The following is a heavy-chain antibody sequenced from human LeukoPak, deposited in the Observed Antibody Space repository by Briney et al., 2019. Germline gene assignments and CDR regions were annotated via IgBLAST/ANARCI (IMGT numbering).Heavy chain of an antibody. V-gene: IGHV3-21*01. D-gene: IGHD2-15*01. Sequence: GGSLRLSCAASGFTFSSYSMNWVRQAPGKGLEWVSSISTSSNIYYADSVKGRVTISRDNAKKSLYLQMNSLRAEDTAVYYCARGLDVVSASNDAFDIWGQGAMVTVSS. CDR3: ARGLDVVSASNDAFDI. J-gene: IGHJ3*02. CDR2: ISTSSNI. CDR1: GFTFSSYS.